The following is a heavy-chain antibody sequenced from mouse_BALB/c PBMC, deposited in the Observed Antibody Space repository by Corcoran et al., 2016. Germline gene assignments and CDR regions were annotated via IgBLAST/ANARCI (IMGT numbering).Heavy chain of an antibody. D-gene: IGHD3-1*01. J-gene: IGHJ3*01. CDR2: INTYTGEP. CDR3: EREGEQLRLPWFVY. V-gene: IGHV9-1*02. CDR1: GYTFTNYG. Sequence: QIQLVQSGPELKKPGETVKISCKASGYTFTNYGMNWVKQAPGKGLKWMGWINTYTGEPTYVDDFKGRFAFSLETSASTAYLQINNLKNEDMATYFCEREGEQLRLPWFVYWGQGTLVIASA.